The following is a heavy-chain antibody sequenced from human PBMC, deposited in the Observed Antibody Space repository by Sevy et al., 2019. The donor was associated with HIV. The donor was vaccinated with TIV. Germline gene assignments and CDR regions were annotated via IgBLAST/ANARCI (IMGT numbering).Heavy chain of an antibody. CDR2: PSYDGSHK. J-gene: IGHJ1*01. D-gene: IGHD1-26*01. CDR3: ARGENDDEFFQY. CDR1: GFIFSNFA. Sequence: GGSLRLSCTVSGFIFSNFAMHWVRQAPGKGREGVAFPSYDGSHKYYADSVKGRFTVSRDNSRNILSLEMNSLRRDDTAVYYCARGENDDEFFQYWGQGTLVTVSS. V-gene: IGHV3-30-3*01.